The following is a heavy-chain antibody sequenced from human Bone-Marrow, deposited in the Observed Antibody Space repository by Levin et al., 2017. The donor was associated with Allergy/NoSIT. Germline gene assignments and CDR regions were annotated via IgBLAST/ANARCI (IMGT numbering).Heavy chain of an antibody. CDR3: AKARRDIVLMVYAIDNWFDP. D-gene: IGHD2-8*01. Sequence: GESLKISCAASGFTFSSYAMSWVRQAPGKGLEWVSAISGSGGSTYYADSVKGRFTISRDNSKNTLYLQMNSLRAEDTAVYYCAKARRDIVLMVYAIDNWFDPWGQGTLVTVSS. V-gene: IGHV3-23*01. CDR1: GFTFSSYA. CDR2: ISGSGGST. J-gene: IGHJ5*02.